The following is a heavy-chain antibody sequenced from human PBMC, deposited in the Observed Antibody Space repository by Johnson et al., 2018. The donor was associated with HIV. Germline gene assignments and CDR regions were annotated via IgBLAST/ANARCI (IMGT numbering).Heavy chain of an antibody. CDR2: IKSKTDGGTT. Sequence: VQLVESGGGVVQPGRSLRLSCAASGFTFSSYGMHWVRQAPGKGLEWVGRIKSKTDGGTTDYTAVVNGRFTILREDSKNMLFLKMSSLKSDDTGVYYCTTHLTIFGAVILDGCDIWGLGTEVTVSS. V-gene: IGHV3-15*01. D-gene: IGHD3-3*01. J-gene: IGHJ3*02. CDR1: GFTFSSYG. CDR3: TTHLTIFGAVILDGCDI.